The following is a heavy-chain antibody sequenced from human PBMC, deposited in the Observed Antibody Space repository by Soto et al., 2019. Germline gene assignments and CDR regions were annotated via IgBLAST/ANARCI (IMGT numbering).Heavy chain of an antibody. CDR1: GYTFTSYG. CDR3: ARDPSRIWFGELSLAAFYI. CDR2: ISAYNGNT. J-gene: IGHJ3*02. D-gene: IGHD3-10*01. Sequence: QVQLVQSGAEVKKPGASVKVSCKASGYTFTSYGISWVRQAPGQGLEWMGWISAYNGNTNYAQKLQGRVTMTTDTSTSTAYMELRSLRSDDTAVYYCARDPSRIWFGELSLAAFYIWGQGTMVTVSS. V-gene: IGHV1-18*01.